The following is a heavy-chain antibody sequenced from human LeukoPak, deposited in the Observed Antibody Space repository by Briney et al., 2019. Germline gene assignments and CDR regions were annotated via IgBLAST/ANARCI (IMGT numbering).Heavy chain of an antibody. CDR1: GDIFTAYL. V-gene: IGHV1-2*06. D-gene: IGHD3-3*01. Sequence: ASVKVSCKASGDIFTAYLMLWVRQAPGQGLEWMGRINPTTGATTYAQRFQDRVTMTRNASVNTVYMELNRLTTADTAMYYCARENDFNYLFDYWGRGTLITVSS. J-gene: IGHJ4*02. CDR2: INPTTGAT. CDR3: ARENDFNYLFDY.